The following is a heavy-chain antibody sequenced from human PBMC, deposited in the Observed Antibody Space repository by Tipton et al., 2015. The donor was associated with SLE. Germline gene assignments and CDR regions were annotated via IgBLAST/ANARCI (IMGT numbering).Heavy chain of an antibody. D-gene: IGHD1-26*01. Sequence: TLSLTCTVSGGSISSYYWSWIRQPPGKGLEWIGYIYYSGSTNYNPSLKSRVTISVSTSKNQFSLKLSSVTAADTAVYYCARGNLVGATYYFDYWGQGTLVTVSS. J-gene: IGHJ4*02. V-gene: IGHV4-59*01. CDR1: GGSISSYY. CDR3: ARGNLVGATYYFDY. CDR2: IYYSGST.